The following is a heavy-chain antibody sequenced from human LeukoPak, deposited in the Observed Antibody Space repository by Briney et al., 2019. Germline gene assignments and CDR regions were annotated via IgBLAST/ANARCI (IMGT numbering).Heavy chain of an antibody. V-gene: IGHV3-30-3*01. Sequence: PGGSLRLSCAASGFTFNSYAMHWVRQAPGKGLEWVAVISYDGSNKYYADSVKGRFTISRDNSKNTLYLQMNSLRAEDTAVYYCARDTEMVPAAPGHFDYWGQGTLVTVSS. D-gene: IGHD2-2*01. CDR2: ISYDGSNK. CDR3: ARDTEMVPAAPGHFDY. CDR1: GFTFNSYA. J-gene: IGHJ4*02.